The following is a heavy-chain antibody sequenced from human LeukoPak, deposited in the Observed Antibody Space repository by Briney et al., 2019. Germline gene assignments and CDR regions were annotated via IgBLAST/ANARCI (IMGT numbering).Heavy chain of an antibody. CDR1: GLTFRDAW. V-gene: IGHV3-21*04. J-gene: IGHJ4*02. CDR3: ARDIVAAGLFLDY. D-gene: IGHD1-26*01. CDR2: ISSSSSYI. Sequence: PGGSLRLSCRVSGLTFRDAWLTWVRQAPGKGLEWVSSISSSSSYIYYADSVKGRFTFSRDNAKNSLYLQMNSLRADDTAVYYCARDIVAAGLFLDYWGQGTPVTVSS.